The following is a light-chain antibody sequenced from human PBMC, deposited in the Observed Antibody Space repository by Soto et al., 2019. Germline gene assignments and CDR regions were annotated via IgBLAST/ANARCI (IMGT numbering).Light chain of an antibody. CDR3: QQYYSTPF. CDR2: WAS. V-gene: IGKV4-1*01. Sequence: DIVMTQSPESLAVSLGERATINCKSSQSVLYSSNNKNYLAWYQQKPGQPPKLLIYWASTRESGVPDRFSGSGSGTDFTLTISSLQAEDVAVYYCQQYYSTPFFVQGTKLEIK. J-gene: IGKJ2*01. CDR1: QSVLYSSNNKNY.